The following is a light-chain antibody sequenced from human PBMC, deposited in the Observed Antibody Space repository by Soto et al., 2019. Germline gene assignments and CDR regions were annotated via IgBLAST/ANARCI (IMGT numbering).Light chain of an antibody. CDR1: QSVSSSY. CDR2: GAS. CDR3: QQRLT. Sequence: EIVLTQSPGTLSLSPGERATLSCRASQSVSSSYLAWYQQKPGQAPRLLIYGASSRATGIPDRFSGSGSGTDFTLTISRLEPQDFALYYCQQRLTFGPGTKVDIK. J-gene: IGKJ3*01. V-gene: IGKV3-20*01.